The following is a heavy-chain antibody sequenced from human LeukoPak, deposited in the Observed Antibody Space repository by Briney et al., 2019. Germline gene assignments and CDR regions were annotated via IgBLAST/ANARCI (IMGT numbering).Heavy chain of an antibody. Sequence: HPGGSLRLSCAASGFTFNSYGMHWVRQAPGKGLEWVAVISYDGSDKYYADSVKGRFTISRDNSKNTLNLQMNSLRAEDTAVYYCAKDMTKKPQIDYRGQGTLVTVSS. J-gene: IGHJ4*02. V-gene: IGHV3-30*18. CDR3: AKDMTKKPQIDY. CDR2: ISYDGSDK. CDR1: GFTFNSYG.